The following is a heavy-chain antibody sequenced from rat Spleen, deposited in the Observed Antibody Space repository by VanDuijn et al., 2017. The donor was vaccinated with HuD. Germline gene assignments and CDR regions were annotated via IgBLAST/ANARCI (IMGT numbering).Heavy chain of an antibody. CDR3: ASPVGGYFDF. CDR2: ISNDGSGT. D-gene: IGHD1-8*01. CDR1: GFTFSDYY. J-gene: IGHJ1*01. V-gene: IGHV5-7*01. Sequence: EVQLVESGGGLVQPGRSLKLSCAASGFTFSDYYMAWVRQAPKKDLEWVATISNDGSGTYYRDSVKGRFAISRNNAKTTLYLQMDSLRSEDTATYYCASPVGGYFDFWGPGTMVTVSS.